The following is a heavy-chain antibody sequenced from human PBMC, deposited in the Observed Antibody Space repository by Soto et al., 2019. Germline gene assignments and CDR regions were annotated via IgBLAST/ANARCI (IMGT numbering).Heavy chain of an antibody. Sequence: EVQLVESGGGLVKPGGSLRLSCVASGFTYSSYGMNWVRQAPGKGLEWVSSISSGSTYIYYADSVKGRFTISRDNAKNSLYLQMNSLRAEDTAVYYWARTLQEDVYYGMAVWGQGTTVTVSS. CDR3: ARTLQEDVYYGMAV. J-gene: IGHJ6*02. D-gene: IGHD1-20*01. CDR1: GFTYSSYG. V-gene: IGHV3-21*01. CDR2: ISSGSTYI.